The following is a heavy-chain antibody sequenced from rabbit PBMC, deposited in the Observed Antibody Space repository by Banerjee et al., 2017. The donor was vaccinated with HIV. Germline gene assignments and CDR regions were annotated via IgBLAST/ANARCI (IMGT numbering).Heavy chain of an antibody. CDR1: GFPFSNKAV. CDR3: ARNYVNAFDP. V-gene: IGHV1S40*01. CDR2: IDTSAGDT. J-gene: IGHJ2*01. D-gene: IGHD1-1*01. Sequence: QSLEESGGDLVKPGASLTLTCAASGFPFSNKAVMCWVRQAPGKGLQWIACIDTSAGDTDYANWPKGRFTISKASSTTVTLQMTSLTAADTATYFCARNYVNAFDPWGPGTLVTVS.